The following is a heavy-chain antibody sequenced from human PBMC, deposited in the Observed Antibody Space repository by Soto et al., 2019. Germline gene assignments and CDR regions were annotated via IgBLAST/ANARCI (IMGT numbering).Heavy chain of an antibody. J-gene: IGHJ3*02. CDR2: IWYDGSNK. CDR3: ARDQYQLLSRGAFDI. Sequence: GGSLRLSCAASGFTFSSYGMHWVRQAPGKGLEWVAVIWYDGSNKYYADSVKGRFTISRDNSKNTLYLQMNSVRAEDTAVYYCARDQYQLLSRGAFDIWGQGTMVTVSS. D-gene: IGHD2-2*01. V-gene: IGHV3-33*01. CDR1: GFTFSSYG.